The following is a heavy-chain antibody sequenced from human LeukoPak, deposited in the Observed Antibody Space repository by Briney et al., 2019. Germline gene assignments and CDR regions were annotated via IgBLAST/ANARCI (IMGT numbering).Heavy chain of an antibody. J-gene: IGHJ4*02. Sequence: ASVKVSCKASGYTFASYGISWVRQAPGQGLEWMGWISAYNGNTNYAQKLQGRVTMTTDTSTSTAYMELRSLRSDDTAVYYCARVFVGAFYFDYWGQGTLVTVSS. CDR2: ISAYNGNT. V-gene: IGHV1-18*01. CDR3: ARVFVGAFYFDY. D-gene: IGHD1-26*01. CDR1: GYTFASYG.